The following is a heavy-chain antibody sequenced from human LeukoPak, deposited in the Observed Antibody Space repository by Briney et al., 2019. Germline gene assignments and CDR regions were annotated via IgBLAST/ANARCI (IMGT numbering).Heavy chain of an antibody. CDR1: GFTFSSYA. V-gene: IGHV3-23*01. J-gene: IGHJ1*01. CDR3: TALSGSYLEYFQH. CDR2: ISISGTT. D-gene: IGHD1-26*01. Sequence: QPGGSLRLSCAASGFTFSSYAMMWVRQAPGKGLEWVSTISISGTTYHADSVRGRFTISRDNSKNTLYLQMNSLRAEDTAVYYCTALSGSYLEYFQHWGQGTLVTVSS.